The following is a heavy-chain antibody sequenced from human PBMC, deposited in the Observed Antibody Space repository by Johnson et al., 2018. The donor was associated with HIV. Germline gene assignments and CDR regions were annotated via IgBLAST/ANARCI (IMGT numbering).Heavy chain of an antibody. CDR2: ISYDGSNK. CDR1: GFTFSSYA. CDR3: ARSHGSSGRGAFDV. V-gene: IGHV3-30*04. J-gene: IGHJ3*01. Sequence: QVQLVESGGGVVQPGRSLRLSCAASGFTFSSYAMHWVRQAPGKGLEWVAVISYDGSNKYYADSVKGRFTISRDYSKNTLYLQMNSLRAEDTALYYCARSHGSSGRGAFDVWGQGTVVTVSS. D-gene: IGHD6-19*01.